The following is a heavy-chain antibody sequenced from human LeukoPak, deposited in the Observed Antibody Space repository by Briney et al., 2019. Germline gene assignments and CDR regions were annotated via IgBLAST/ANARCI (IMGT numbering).Heavy chain of an antibody. CDR3: ARPGDCSSTSCYYFGFDP. D-gene: IGHD2-2*01. J-gene: IGHJ5*02. CDR1: GYTFTFYY. Sequence: ASVTLSCTSSGYTFTFYYIHWVRHAPGQGLEWMGWVNPNSGGTNYAQKFQGRVTMTRDTSISTAYMELSRLRSDDTAVYYCARPGDCSSTSCYYFGFDPWGQGTLVTVSS. CDR2: VNPNSGGT. V-gene: IGHV1-2*02.